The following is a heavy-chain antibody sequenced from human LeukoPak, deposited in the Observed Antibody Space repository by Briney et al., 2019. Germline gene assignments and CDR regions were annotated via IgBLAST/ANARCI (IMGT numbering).Heavy chain of an antibody. CDR3: ARVRESGLIDY. D-gene: IGHD2-8*02. CDR1: GYTLTELS. V-gene: IGHV1-24*01. CDR2: FDPEDGET. Sequence: ASVKVSCKVSGYTLTELSMHWVRQAPGKGLEWMGGFDPEDGETIYAQKLQGRVTMTTDTSTSTAYMELRSLRSDDTAVYYCARVRESGLIDYWGQGTLVTVSS. J-gene: IGHJ4*02.